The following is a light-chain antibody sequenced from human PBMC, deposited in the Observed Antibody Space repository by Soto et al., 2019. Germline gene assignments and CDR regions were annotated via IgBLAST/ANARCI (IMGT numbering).Light chain of an antibody. J-gene: IGKJ4*01. CDR2: GAA. CDR3: QQYSNWPPLT. CDR1: QSVSSN. V-gene: IGKV3-15*01. Sequence: IVMTQSPATLSVSPGEKATLSCRASQSVSSNLAWYQQQPGQAPRLLIYGAATRATGIPAMFSGSGCGTKYTPTISSLQSEDYAVNYCQQYSNWPPLTFGGGTKVDI.